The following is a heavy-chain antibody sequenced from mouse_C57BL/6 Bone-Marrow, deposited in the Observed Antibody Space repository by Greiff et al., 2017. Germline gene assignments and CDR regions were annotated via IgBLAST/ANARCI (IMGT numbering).Heavy chain of an antibody. Sequence: VQLQQSGAELARPGASVKLSCKASGYTFTSYGISWVKQRTGQGLEWIGEIYPRSGNTYYKEKFKGKATLTADKSSSTAYMELRSLTSEDAAVYVCARLYDYDGGGFDCWGQGTTLTVSS. V-gene: IGHV1-81*01. J-gene: IGHJ2*01. D-gene: IGHD2-4*01. CDR2: IYPRSGNT. CDR3: ARLYDYDGGGFDC. CDR1: GYTFTSYG.